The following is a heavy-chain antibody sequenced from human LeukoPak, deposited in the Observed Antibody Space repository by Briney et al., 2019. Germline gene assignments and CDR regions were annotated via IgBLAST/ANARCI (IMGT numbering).Heavy chain of an antibody. CDR1: GGSISSGDYY. J-gene: IGHJ5*02. CDR3: AVEQQLRFDP. V-gene: IGHV4-30-4*01. D-gene: IGHD6-13*01. Sequence: SETLSLTSTVSGGSISSGDYYWSWIRQPPGKGLEWIGYIYYSGSTYYNASLKSRVTISVDTSKNQFSLKLSSVTAADTAVYYCAVEQQLRFDPWGQGTLVTVSS. CDR2: IYYSGST.